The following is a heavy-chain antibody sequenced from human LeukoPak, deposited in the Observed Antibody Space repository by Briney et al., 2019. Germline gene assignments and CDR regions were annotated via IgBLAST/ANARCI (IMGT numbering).Heavy chain of an antibody. CDR2: IYPSGST. CDR1: GGSISSYY. J-gene: IGHJ4*02. Sequence: SETLSLTCTVSGGSISSYYWSWIRQPPGKGLEWIGYIYPSGSTNCNPSLKSRVTISVDTSKNQFSLKLSSVTAADTAVYYCARHSNEYSSSWAYYFDYWGQGTLVTVSS. D-gene: IGHD6-6*01. CDR3: ARHSNEYSSSWAYYFDY. V-gene: IGHV4-4*09.